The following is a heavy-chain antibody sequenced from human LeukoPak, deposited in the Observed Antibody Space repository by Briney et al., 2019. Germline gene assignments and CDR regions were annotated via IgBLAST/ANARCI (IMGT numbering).Heavy chain of an antibody. CDR1: GFTFSSYS. J-gene: IGHJ6*02. CDR3: ARNGGLGTYYDILTGYYYYYGMDV. V-gene: IGHV3-21*01. D-gene: IGHD3-9*01. Sequence: GGSLRLSCAASGFTFSSYSTNWVRQAPGKGLEWVSSISSSSSYIYYADSVKGRFTISRDNAKNSLYLQMDSLRAEDTAVYYCARNGGLGTYYDILTGYYYYYGMDVWGQGTTVTVSS. CDR2: ISSSSSYI.